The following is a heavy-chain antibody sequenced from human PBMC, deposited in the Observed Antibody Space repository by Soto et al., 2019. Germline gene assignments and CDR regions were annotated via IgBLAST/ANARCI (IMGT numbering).Heavy chain of an antibody. CDR2: ISWDGGST. D-gene: IGHD3-16*02. V-gene: IGHV3-43*01. J-gene: IGHJ6*02. Sequence: GGSLRLSCAASGFTFDDYTMHWVRQAPGEGLEWVSLISWDGGSTYYADSVKGRFTISRDNSKNSLYLQMNSLRTEDTALYYCAKDLYDYVWGSYPYGMDVWGQGTTVTVSS. CDR3: AKDLYDYVWGSYPYGMDV. CDR1: GFTFDDYT.